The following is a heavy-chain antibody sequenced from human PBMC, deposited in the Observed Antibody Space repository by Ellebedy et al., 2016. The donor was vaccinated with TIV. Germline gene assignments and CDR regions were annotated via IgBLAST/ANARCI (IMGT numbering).Heavy chain of an antibody. Sequence: GESLKISCQGSGYPFTRYWISWVRQMPGKGLEWMGRIDPSYSYTNSRPSSQGHVTRSVDKSTNTAFLQWDSLKASDTAVYYCARHLSITRVTMRQDALDIWGQGTVVTVSS. J-gene: IGHJ3*02. CDR3: ARHLSITRVTMRQDALDI. CDR2: IDPSYSYT. V-gene: IGHV5-10-1*01. D-gene: IGHD2/OR15-2a*01. CDR1: GYPFTRYW.